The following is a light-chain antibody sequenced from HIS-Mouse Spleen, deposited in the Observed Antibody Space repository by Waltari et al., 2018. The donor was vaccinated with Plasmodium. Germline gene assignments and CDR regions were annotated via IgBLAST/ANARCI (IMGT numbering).Light chain of an antibody. CDR3: QQYYSTPLT. Sequence: DIVMTQSPDSLAVSLCESATITCKSSQSVLYSSNNKSYLAWYQQKPGQPPKLLIYWASTRDSGVPDRFSGSGSGTEFTLTISSMQSEDVAVYYCQQYYSTPLTFGEGTKVEIK. CDR1: QSVLYSSNNKSY. CDR2: WAS. J-gene: IGKJ1*01. V-gene: IGKV4-1*01.